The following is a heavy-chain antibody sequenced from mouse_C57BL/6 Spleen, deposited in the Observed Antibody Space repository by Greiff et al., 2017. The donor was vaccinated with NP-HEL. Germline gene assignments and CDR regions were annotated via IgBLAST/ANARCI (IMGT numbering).Heavy chain of an antibody. Sequence: EVNVVESGGGLVKPGGSLKLSCAASGFTFTDYGMHWVRQAPEKGLEWVAYISSGSSTIYYADTVKGRFTISRDNAKNTLFLQMTSLRSEDTAMYYCARRYYYGSSHYYAMDYWGQGTSVTVSS. CDR3: ARRYYYGSSHYYAMDY. J-gene: IGHJ4*01. D-gene: IGHD1-1*01. V-gene: IGHV5-17*01. CDR2: ISSGSSTI. CDR1: GFTFTDYG.